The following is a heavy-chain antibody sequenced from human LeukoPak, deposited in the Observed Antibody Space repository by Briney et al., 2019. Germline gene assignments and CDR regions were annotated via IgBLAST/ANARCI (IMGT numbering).Heavy chain of an antibody. D-gene: IGHD3-22*01. Sequence: PSETLSLTCTVSGGSISSYYWSWIRQAPGKGLEWIGYIYYSGSTNYNPSLKSRVTISVDTSKNQFSLKLSSVTAADTAVYYCAALYTYYYDSSGYYNDFDYWGQGTLVTVSS. CDR1: GGSISSYY. J-gene: IGHJ4*02. V-gene: IGHV4-59*01. CDR3: AALYTYYYDSSGYYNDFDY. CDR2: IYYSGST.